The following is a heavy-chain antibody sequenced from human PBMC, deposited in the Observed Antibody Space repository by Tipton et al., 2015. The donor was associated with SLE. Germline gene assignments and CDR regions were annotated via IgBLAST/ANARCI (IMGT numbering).Heavy chain of an antibody. D-gene: IGHD2-21*01. CDR3: ARRIFGGAIDY. CDR2: IYYTGNT. CDR1: GGSISPYY. J-gene: IGHJ4*02. Sequence: TLSLTCTVSGGSISPYYWSWIRQPPGKELEYLGSIYYTGNTFYSPSLKSRVTVSLDTSKNQFSLRLSSVTAADTAVYYCARRIFGGAIDYWGQGTLVTVSS. V-gene: IGHV4-59*12.